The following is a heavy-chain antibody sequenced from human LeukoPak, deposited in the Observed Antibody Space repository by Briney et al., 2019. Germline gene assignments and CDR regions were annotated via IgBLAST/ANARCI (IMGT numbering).Heavy chain of an antibody. CDR1: GYTFTGYY. V-gene: IGHV1-2*02. Sequence: GATVKVSCKASGYTFTGYYMHWVRQAPGQGLEWMGWINPNSGGTNYAQKFQGKVTMTRDTSISTAYMELSRPRSDDTAVYYCAREVNHWNCVDYWGQGTLVTVSS. CDR2: INPNSGGT. J-gene: IGHJ4*02. D-gene: IGHD1-7*01. CDR3: AREVNHWNCVDY.